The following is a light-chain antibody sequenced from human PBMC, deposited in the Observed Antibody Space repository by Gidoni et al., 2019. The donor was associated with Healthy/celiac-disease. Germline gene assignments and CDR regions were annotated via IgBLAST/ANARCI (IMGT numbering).Light chain of an antibody. J-gene: IGLJ1*01. CDR3: CSYAGSSSYV. V-gene: IGLV2-23*02. CDR2: EVS. Sequence: QSALTQPASVSWSPGQSITISCTGTSSDVGSYNLVSWYQQHPGKAPKLMIYEVSKRPSGVSNRFSGSKSGNTASLTISGLQAEDEADYYCCSYAGSSSYVFGTGTKVTVL. CDR1: SSDVGSYNL.